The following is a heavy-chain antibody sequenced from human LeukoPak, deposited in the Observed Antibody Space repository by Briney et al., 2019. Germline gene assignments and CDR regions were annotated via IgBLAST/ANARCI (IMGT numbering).Heavy chain of an antibody. Sequence: PGGSLRLSCAASGFTFSSYAMSGVRQAPGKGLEWGSAISGSGGSTYYADSVKGRFTISRDNSKNTLYLQMNSLRAEDTAVYYCAKPPARQYYYDSRTNNWFDPWGQGTLVTVSS. V-gene: IGHV3-23*01. CDR1: GFTFSSYA. CDR2: ISGSGGST. D-gene: IGHD3-22*01. J-gene: IGHJ5*02. CDR3: AKPPARQYYYDSRTNNWFDP.